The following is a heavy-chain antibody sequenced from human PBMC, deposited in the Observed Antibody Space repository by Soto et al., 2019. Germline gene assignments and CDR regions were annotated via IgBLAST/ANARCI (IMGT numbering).Heavy chain of an antibody. Sequence: EVQLVESGGGLVQPGGSLRLSCAASGFTFSSYEMNWVRQAPGKGLEWVSYISSSGSTIYYADSVKGRFTISSDNAKNSLYLQMNSLRSEDTAVYYWARTKQLVFFDYWGQGTLVTVSS. J-gene: IGHJ4*02. V-gene: IGHV3-48*03. CDR3: ARTKQLVFFDY. D-gene: IGHD6-6*01. CDR2: ISSSGSTI. CDR1: GFTFSSYE.